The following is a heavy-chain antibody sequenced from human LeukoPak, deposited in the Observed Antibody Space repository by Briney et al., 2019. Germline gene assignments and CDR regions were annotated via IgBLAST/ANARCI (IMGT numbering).Heavy chain of an antibody. CDR2: ISGSGGST. CDR3: AKDGVEYCEGALGY. D-gene: IGHD2-8*02. Sequence: GGSLRLSCAVSGFIFRTNFMSWVRQAPGEGLEWVSAISGSGGSTYYADSVKGRFTISRDNSKNTLYLQMNSLRAEDTAVYYCAKDGVEYCEGALGYWGQGTLVTVSS. J-gene: IGHJ4*02. CDR1: GFIFRTNF. V-gene: IGHV3-23*01.